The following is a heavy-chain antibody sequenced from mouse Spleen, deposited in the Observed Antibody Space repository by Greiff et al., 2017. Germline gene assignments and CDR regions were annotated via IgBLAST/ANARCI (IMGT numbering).Heavy chain of an antibody. V-gene: IGHV14-1*01. Sequence: EVQLVESGAELVRPGASVKLSCTASGFNIKDYYMHWVKQRPEQGLEWIGRIDPEDGDTEYAPKFQGKATMTADTSSNTAYLQLSSLTSEDTAVYYCARKGTGKLYYFDYWGQGTTLTVSS. J-gene: IGHJ2*01. CDR1: GFNIKDYY. CDR3: ARKGTGKLYYFDY. CDR2: IDPEDGDT. D-gene: IGHD4-1*01.